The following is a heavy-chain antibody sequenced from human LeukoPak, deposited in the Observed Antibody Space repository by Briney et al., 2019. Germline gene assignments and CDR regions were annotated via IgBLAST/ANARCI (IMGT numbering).Heavy chain of an antibody. V-gene: IGHV3-43D*04. CDR2: ISWDGDST. CDR3: ATAPYDSIGIFDY. J-gene: IGHJ4*02. CDR1: GFTFEDYA. D-gene: IGHD3-22*01. Sequence: GGSLRLSCAASGFTFEDYAMHWVRQAPGKGLECVSLISWDGDSTYYSDSVKGRFTISRDNNKNSLYLQMNILRTEDTALYYCATAPYDSIGIFDYWGQGTLVTVSA.